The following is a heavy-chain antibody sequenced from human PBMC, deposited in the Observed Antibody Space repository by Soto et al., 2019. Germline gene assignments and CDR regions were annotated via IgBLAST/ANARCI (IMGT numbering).Heavy chain of an antibody. CDR3: ARDLTGITIFGVVRGFDP. CDR1: GYTFTSYY. D-gene: IGHD3-3*01. CDR2: INPSGGST. J-gene: IGHJ5*02. Sequence: GASVKVSCKASGYTFTSYYMHWVRQAPGQGLEWMGIINPSGGSTSYAQKFQGRVTMTRDTSTSTVYMELSSLRSEDTAVYYCARDLTGITIFGVVRGFDPWGQGTLVTVSS. V-gene: IGHV1-46*01.